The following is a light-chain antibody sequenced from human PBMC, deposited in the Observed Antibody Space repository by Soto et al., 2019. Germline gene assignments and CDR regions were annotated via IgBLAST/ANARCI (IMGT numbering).Light chain of an antibody. Sequence: ALTQPASVSGSPGQSITISCTGTSSDVGSYNLVSWYQQHPGKAPKLMIYEGSKRPSGVSNRFSGSKSGNTASLTISGLQAEDEADYYCCTDAGTYKVFGTGTKVTVL. J-gene: IGLJ1*01. CDR2: EGS. CDR1: SSDVGSYNL. CDR3: CTDAGTYKV. V-gene: IGLV2-23*01.